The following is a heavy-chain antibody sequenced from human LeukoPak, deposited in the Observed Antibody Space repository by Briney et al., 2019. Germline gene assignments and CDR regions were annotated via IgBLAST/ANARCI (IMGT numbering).Heavy chain of an antibody. CDR3: AKKSGAPAKFDY. CDR2: ISGDGGTT. D-gene: IGHD6-13*01. V-gene: IGHV3-43*02. Sequence: QPGGSLRLSCGASGFIFDAHPMHWVRQVPGKGLEWVSLISGDGGTTSYADTVKGRFTISRDNSKNSLYLQMNSLRTEDTALYYCAKKSGAPAKFDYWGQGTLVTVSS. J-gene: IGHJ4*02. CDR1: GFIFDAHP.